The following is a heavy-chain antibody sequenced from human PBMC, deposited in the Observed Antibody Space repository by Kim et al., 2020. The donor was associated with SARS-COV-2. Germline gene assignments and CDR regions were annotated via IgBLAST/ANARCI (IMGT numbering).Heavy chain of an antibody. J-gene: IGHJ4*02. CDR3: ARHPGFHSSSYGY. CDR1: GGSISSSSYY. D-gene: IGHD6-13*01. V-gene: IGHV4-39*01. Sequence: SETLSLTCTVSGGSISSSSYYWGWIRQPPGKGLEWIGSIYYSGSTYYNPSLKSRVTISVDTSKNQFSLKLRSVTAADTAVYYCARHPGFHSSSYGYWGQGTLVTGSS. CDR2: IYYSGST.